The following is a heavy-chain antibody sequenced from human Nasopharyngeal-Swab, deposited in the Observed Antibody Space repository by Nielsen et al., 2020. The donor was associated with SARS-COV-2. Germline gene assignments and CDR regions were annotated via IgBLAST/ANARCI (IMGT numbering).Heavy chain of an antibody. J-gene: IGHJ4*02. CDR3: ARGSSSLGY. CDR2: INHSGST. Sequence: SETLSLTCAVYGGSFSGYYWSWIRQPPGKGLEWIGEINHSGSTNYNPSLKSRVTISVDTSKNQFSLKLSSVTAADTAVYYCARGSSSLGYWGQGTLVTVSS. D-gene: IGHD6-13*01. CDR1: GGSFSGYY. V-gene: IGHV4-34*01.